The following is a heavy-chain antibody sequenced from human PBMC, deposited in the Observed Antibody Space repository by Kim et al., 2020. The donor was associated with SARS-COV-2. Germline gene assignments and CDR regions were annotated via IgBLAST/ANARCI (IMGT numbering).Heavy chain of an antibody. V-gene: IGHV3-53*01. D-gene: IGHD3-10*01. Sequence: GGSLRLSCAASGFTVSSNYMSWVRQAPGKGLEWVSVIYSGGCTYYADSVKGRFTISRDNSKNTLYLQMNSLRAEDTAVYYCARGALLWFGDTTGELGYWGQGTLVTVSS. J-gene: IGHJ4*02. CDR2: IYSGGCT. CDR3: ARGALLWFGDTTGELGY. CDR1: GFTVSSNY.